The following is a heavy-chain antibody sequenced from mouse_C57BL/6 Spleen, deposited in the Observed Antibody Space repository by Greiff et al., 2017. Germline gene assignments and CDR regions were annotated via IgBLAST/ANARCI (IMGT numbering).Heavy chain of an antibody. J-gene: IGHJ1*03. V-gene: IGHV5-12*01. CDR3: ARSYYGNRYWYFDV. CDR2: ISNGGGST. D-gene: IGHD2-10*01. Sequence: EVQGVESGGGLVQPGGSLKLSCAASGFTFSDYYMYWVRQTPEKRLEWVAYISNGGGSTYYPDTVKGRFTISRDNAKNTLYLQMSRLKSEDTAMYYCARSYYGNRYWYFDVWGTGTTVTVSS. CDR1: GFTFSDYY.